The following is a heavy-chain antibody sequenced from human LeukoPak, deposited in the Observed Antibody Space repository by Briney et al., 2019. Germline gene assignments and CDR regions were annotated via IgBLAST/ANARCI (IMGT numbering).Heavy chain of an antibody. CDR1: GFTFSSYA. CDR3: AKDGTYYYDSSGPPFDY. D-gene: IGHD3-22*01. Sequence: PGGSLRLSCAASGFTFSSYAMTWVRQAPGKGLGWVSTISDSGGNTYYADSVAGRFTISRGNSRDTLYLQMNSLRAEDTAVYYCAKDGTYYYDSSGPPFDYWGQGTLVTVSS. J-gene: IGHJ4*02. CDR2: ISDSGGNT. V-gene: IGHV3-23*01.